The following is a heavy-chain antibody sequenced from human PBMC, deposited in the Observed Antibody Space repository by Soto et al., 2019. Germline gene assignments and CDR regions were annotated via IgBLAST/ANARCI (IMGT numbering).Heavy chain of an antibody. CDR3: ARVAEMATFYFDY. V-gene: IGHV4-31*03. CDR2: IYYSGST. D-gene: IGHD5-12*01. J-gene: IGHJ4*02. CDR1: GGSISSGGYY. Sequence: KPSETLSLTCTVSGGSISSGGYYWSWIRQHPGKGLEWIGYIYYSGSTYYNPSLKSRVTISVDTSKNQFSLKLSSVTAADTAVYYCARVAEMATFYFDYWGQGTLVTVSS.